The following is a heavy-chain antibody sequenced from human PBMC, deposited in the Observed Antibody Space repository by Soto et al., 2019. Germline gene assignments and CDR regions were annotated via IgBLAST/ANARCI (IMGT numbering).Heavy chain of an antibody. D-gene: IGHD2-15*01. CDR1: GYTFTSYG. CDR2: ISAYNGNT. CDR3: ARDLGGGSPNYFDY. Sequence: SVKVSCKASGYTFTSYGISWVRQAPGQGLEWMGWISAYNGNTNYAQKLQGRVTMTTDTSTSTAYMALRSLRSDDTAVYYCARDLGGGSPNYFDYWGQGTLVTVSS. V-gene: IGHV1-18*01. J-gene: IGHJ4*02.